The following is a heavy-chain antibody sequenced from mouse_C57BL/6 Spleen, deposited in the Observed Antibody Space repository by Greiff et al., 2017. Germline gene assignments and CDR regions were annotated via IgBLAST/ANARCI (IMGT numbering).Heavy chain of an antibody. Sequence: VQLQQPGAELVKPGASVKVSCKASGYTFPSYWMHWVQQRPGQGLEWIGRIHPSDSDTNYNQKFKGKATLTVDKSSSTAHMQLSSLTSEDAAVYYCAMTTVVAHWYFEGWGTGTTVTVSS. CDR3: AMTTVVAHWYFEG. CDR1: GYTFPSYW. J-gene: IGHJ1*03. CDR2: IHPSDSDT. D-gene: IGHD1-1*01. V-gene: IGHV1-74*01.